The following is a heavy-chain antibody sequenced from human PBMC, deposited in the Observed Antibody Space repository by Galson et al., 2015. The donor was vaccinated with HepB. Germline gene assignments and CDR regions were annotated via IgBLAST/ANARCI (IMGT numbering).Heavy chain of an antibody. Sequence: SLRLSCAASGFTFNTYDMHWVRQATGKGLEWVSGIGTVGDTYYPDSVKGRFTISREDAKNSLYLQMNSLRAADTAVYYCARGGRWFGSAREYFDYWGQGTLVTVSS. J-gene: IGHJ4*02. CDR3: ARGGRWFGSAREYFDY. CDR1: GFTFNTYD. CDR2: IGTVGDT. D-gene: IGHD3-10*01. V-gene: IGHV3-13*04.